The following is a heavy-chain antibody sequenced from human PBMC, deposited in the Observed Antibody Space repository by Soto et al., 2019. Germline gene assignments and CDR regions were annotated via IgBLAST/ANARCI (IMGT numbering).Heavy chain of an antibody. D-gene: IGHD2-15*01. V-gene: IGHV4-4*07. Sequence: PSETLSLTCTVSGDSVSSYYWSWIRHPAGRGLEWIGRIYISGSTDYNPSLKGRVSMSVDRSKNQFSLKLTSVTAADTAVYYCVRDCSGGGCYSDYGMDVWGQGTTVTVSS. CDR3: VRDCSGGGCYSDYGMDV. CDR2: IYISGST. J-gene: IGHJ6*02. CDR1: GDSVSSYY.